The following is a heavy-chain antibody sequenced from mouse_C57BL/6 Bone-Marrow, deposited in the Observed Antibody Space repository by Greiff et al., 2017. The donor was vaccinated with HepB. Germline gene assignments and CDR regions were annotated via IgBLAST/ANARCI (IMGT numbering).Heavy chain of an antibody. CDR1: GYTFTSYW. CDR2: IDPSDSYT. D-gene: IGHD1-1*01. V-gene: IGHV1-50*01. Sequence: QVQLQQPGAELVKPGASVKLSCKASGYTFTSYWMQWVKQRPGQGLEWIGEIDPSDSYTNYNQKFKGKATLTVETSSSTAYMQLSSLTSEDSAVYYCASDYYGSSGDWYFDVWGTGTTVTVSS. J-gene: IGHJ1*03. CDR3: ASDYYGSSGDWYFDV.